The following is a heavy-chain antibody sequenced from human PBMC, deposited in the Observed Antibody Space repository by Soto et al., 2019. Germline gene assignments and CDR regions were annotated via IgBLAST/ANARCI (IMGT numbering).Heavy chain of an antibody. CDR3: ARDQGGYSAYFDP. J-gene: IGHJ5*02. Sequence: SETLSLTCAVSGGSISSGGYSWSWIRQPPGKGLEWIGYIYHSGSTYYNPPLKSRVTISVDTSKNQFSLKLSSVTAADTAVYYCARDQGGYSAYFDPWGQGTLVTVSS. D-gene: IGHD5-12*01. V-gene: IGHV4-30-2*01. CDR2: IYHSGST. CDR1: GGSISSGGYS.